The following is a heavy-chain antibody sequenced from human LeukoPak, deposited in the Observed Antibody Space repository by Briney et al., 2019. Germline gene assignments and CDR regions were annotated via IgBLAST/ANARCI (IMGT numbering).Heavy chain of an antibody. V-gene: IGHV3-7*01. J-gene: IGHJ3*02. CDR1: GFSFSSYW. Sequence: TGGSLRLSCAASGFSFSSYWMNWVRQAPGKGLEWLANIKQDGSQTNYVDSVKGRFTISRDNAKKSLYLQMNSLRAEDTAVYYCAKDADYSSGWYGVDAFDIWGQGTMVTVSS. CDR3: AKDADYSSGWYGVDAFDI. D-gene: IGHD6-19*01. CDR2: IKQDGSQT.